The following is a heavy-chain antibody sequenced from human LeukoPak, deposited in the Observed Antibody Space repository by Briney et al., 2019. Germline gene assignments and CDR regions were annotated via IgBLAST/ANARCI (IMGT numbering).Heavy chain of an antibody. CDR3: ATMTARITMIVVVPYFDY. CDR1: GYTLTELS. V-gene: IGHV1-24*01. J-gene: IGHJ4*02. Sequence: GASVKVSCKASGYTLTELSMHWVRQAPGKGLEWMGGFDPEDGETIYAQKFQGRVTMTEDTSTDTAYMELSSLRSEDTAVYYCATMTARITMIVVVPYFDYWGQGTLVTVSS. D-gene: IGHD3-22*01. CDR2: FDPEDGET.